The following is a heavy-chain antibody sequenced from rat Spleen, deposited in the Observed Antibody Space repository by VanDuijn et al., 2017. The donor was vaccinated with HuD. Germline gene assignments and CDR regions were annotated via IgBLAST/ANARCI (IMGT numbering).Heavy chain of an antibody. D-gene: IGHD1-12*01. J-gene: IGHJ2*01. V-gene: IGHV2-43*01. CDR2: IWTGGNT. CDR3: ARADRESYAHFDH. CDR1: GFSLTSYH. Sequence: QVQLKESGPGLVQPSQTLSLTCTVSGFSLTSYHVSWVRQPPGKGLEWMGIIWTGGNTAYNSRLKPRLSISRDTSQSQVFLKRNSLQTEDTATYYCARADRESYAHFDHWGQGVMVTVSS.